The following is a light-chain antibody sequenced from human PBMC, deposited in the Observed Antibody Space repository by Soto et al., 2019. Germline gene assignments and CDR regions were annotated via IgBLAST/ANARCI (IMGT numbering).Light chain of an antibody. Sequence: IVMTQSPAPLSVSPGERATLSCRASQSISTEFAWYQQKPGQPPRLLIYSASTRSTGVPARFTGSGSGSEFTLTISGLQSEGFAVYYCLQGYNWPLTFGQGTRLEI. J-gene: IGKJ2*01. CDR2: SAS. V-gene: IGKV3-15*01. CDR3: LQGYNWPLT. CDR1: QSISTE.